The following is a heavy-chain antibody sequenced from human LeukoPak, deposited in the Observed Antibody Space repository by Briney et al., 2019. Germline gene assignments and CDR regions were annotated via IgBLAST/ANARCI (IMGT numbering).Heavy chain of an antibody. D-gene: IGHD6-13*01. Sequence: ASVKVSCKASGYSFTSYGFSWVRQAPGQGLEWMGWISPYNGNTNYAQKLQGRVTMTSDTSTSTAYMELRSLRSDDTAVYYCARAVIPVAVKPAFDYWGQGSLVTVSS. CDR2: ISPYNGNT. J-gene: IGHJ4*02. CDR3: ARAVIPVAVKPAFDY. CDR1: GYSFTSYG. V-gene: IGHV1-18*01.